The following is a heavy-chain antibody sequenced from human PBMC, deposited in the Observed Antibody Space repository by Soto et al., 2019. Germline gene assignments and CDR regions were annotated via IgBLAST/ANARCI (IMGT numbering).Heavy chain of an antibody. Sequence: SETLSLTCAVYGGSFSGYYWTWIRQPPGTGLEWIGEINHSGSTNYNPSLKSRVTISVDTSKNQFSLKLTSVTAADTAVYYCARDVGSSDGPGHPHYFDYWGQGTLVTVSS. V-gene: IGHV4-34*01. CDR2: INHSGST. D-gene: IGHD2-2*01. J-gene: IGHJ4*02. CDR1: GGSFSGYY. CDR3: ARDVGSSDGPGHPHYFDY.